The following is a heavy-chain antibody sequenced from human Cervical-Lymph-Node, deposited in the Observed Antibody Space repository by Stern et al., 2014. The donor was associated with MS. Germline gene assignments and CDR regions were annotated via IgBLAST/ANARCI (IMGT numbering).Heavy chain of an antibody. D-gene: IGHD4-17*01. CDR2: INAATGST. Sequence: QVQLGQSGAEVKKPGASVRVSCKASGYPFNTYAIYWVRQVPRQGLEWMGWINAATGSTKYSQKFQGRVTITRDTSASTTYMDLSSLRSEDTAVYYCATVTSLPTKYFYNGMDVWGQGTTVIVSS. CDR3: ATVTSLPTKYFYNGMDV. V-gene: IGHV1-3*01. J-gene: IGHJ6*02. CDR1: GYPFNTYA.